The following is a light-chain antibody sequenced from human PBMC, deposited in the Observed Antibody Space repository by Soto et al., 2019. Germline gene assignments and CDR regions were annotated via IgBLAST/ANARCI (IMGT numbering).Light chain of an antibody. CDR1: SSDIGGYNY. Sequence: QSALTQPASVSGSPGQSITISCTGTSSDIGGYNYVSWYQQHPGEAPKLIIYEVSNRPSGVSNRFSGSKSGNTASLAISGLQAEDEADYYCTSYTSSTTPVVFGGGTKLTVL. V-gene: IGLV2-14*01. CDR3: TSYTSSTTPVV. J-gene: IGLJ2*01. CDR2: EVS.